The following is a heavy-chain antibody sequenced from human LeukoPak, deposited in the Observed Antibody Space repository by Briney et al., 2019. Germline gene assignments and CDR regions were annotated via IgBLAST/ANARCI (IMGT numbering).Heavy chain of an antibody. CDR1: GYTFTSYG. CDR3: ARGNGETVSTSLNWFDP. CDR2: ISAYNGNT. V-gene: IGHV1-18*01. J-gene: IGHJ5*02. Sequence: ASVTVSCKASGYTFTSYGINWVRQAPGQGLEWMGWISAYNGNTKYAQKFQGTVTMTTDTSTTTAYMELRSLRYDDTAVYYCARGNGETVSTSLNWFDPWGQGTLVTVSS. D-gene: IGHD5/OR15-5a*01.